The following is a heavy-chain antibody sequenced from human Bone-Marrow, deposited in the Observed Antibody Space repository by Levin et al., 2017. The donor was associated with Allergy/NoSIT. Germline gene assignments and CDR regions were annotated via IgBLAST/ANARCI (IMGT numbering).Heavy chain of an antibody. CDR3: ARDRPNYDTSNTENFDC. V-gene: IGHV3-30-3*01. J-gene: IGHJ4*02. CDR2: ISDDGNSK. D-gene: IGHD3-22*01. Sequence: GESLKISCSASGFIFSDYAIHWVRQAPGKGLEWVAVISDDGNSKYFADSVKGRFTISRDNSKNTVYLQMNSLRRDDTAVYYCARDRPNYDTSNTENFDCWGQGDPVTVYS. CDR1: GFIFSDYA.